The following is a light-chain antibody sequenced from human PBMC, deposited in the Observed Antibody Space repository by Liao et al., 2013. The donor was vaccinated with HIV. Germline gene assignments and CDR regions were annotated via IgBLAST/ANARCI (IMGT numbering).Light chain of an antibody. CDR1: KLANRY. CDR2: QDT. J-gene: IGLJ3*02. V-gene: IGLV3-1*01. CDR3: QVFDNSGGLSRDHRV. Sequence: SDELTQPSSVSVSPGQTASITCSGDKLANRYVCWYQQKPGQSPLLVIYQDTSRPSGIPERFSGSNSGNTATLTISGVEAGDEADYYCQVFDNSGGLSRDHRVFGGGTKLTVL.